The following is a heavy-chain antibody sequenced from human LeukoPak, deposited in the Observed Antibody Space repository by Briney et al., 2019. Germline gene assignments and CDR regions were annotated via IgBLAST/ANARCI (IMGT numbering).Heavy chain of an antibody. CDR1: GYTFTSHD. CDR3: ARGGAVTTFYYYYMDV. J-gene: IGHJ6*03. D-gene: IGHD4-17*01. Sequence: ASVKVSCKASGYTFTSHDITWVRQATGQGLEWMGWMNPNSGNTGYPQKFQGRLTITRNISISTIYMELSSLTSEDTAVYYCARGGAVTTFYYYYMDVWGKGTTVTVSS. CDR2: MNPNSGNT. V-gene: IGHV1-8*03.